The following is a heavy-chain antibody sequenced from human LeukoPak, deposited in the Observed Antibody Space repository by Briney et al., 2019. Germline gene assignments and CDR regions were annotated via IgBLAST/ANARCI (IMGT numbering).Heavy chain of an antibody. Sequence: PSETLSLTCAVYGGSFSGYYWSWIRQPPGKGLGWIGEINHSGSTNYNPSLKIRVTRSVNTSKKQFVLKMSSVTAADTAVYYCARAPGGRGRFDYWGQGTLVTVSS. V-gene: IGHV4-34*01. D-gene: IGHD3-16*01. CDR1: GGSFSGYY. CDR3: ARAPGGRGRFDY. CDR2: INHSGST. J-gene: IGHJ4*02.